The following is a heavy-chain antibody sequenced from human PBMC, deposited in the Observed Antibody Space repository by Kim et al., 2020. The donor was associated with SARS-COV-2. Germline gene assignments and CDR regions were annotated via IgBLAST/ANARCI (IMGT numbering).Heavy chain of an antibody. V-gene: IGHV3-9*01. J-gene: IGHJ4*01. CDR1: GFTFDDYA. CDR2: ISWNSGSI. CDR3: AKDMRRIAAAGTPLLDY. D-gene: IGHD6-13*01. Sequence: GGSLRLSCAASGFTFDDYAMHWVRQAPGKGLEWVSGISWNSGSIGYADSVKGRFNISRDNAKNSLYLQMNSLRAKDTALYYCAKDMRRIAAAGTPLLDY.